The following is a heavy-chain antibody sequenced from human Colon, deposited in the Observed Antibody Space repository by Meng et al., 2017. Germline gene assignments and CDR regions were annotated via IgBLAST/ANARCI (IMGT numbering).Heavy chain of an antibody. CDR2: IYHLGIS. CDR3: ATVLRHGDWFDP. Sequence: QVLRHQWGAGLLEPSESLSLTCAVDGGSFSGYYWSWIRQPPGKGLEWIGEIYHLGISNYTSSLKGRLTMSVDTSKKQISLTLTSVTAADTAVYYCATVLRHGDWFDPWGPGTLVTVSS. V-gene: IGHV4-34*01. D-gene: IGHD2-8*01. J-gene: IGHJ5*02. CDR1: GGSFSGYY.